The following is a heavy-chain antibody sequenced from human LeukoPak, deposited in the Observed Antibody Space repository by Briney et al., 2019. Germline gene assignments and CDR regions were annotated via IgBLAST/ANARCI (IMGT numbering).Heavy chain of an antibody. CDR3: AKSLSEYQLLVFDY. CDR1: GFTFSSYG. V-gene: IGHV3-30*18. D-gene: IGHD2-2*01. J-gene: IGHJ4*02. CDR2: ISYDGSNK. Sequence: GGSLRLSCAASGFTFSSYGMHWVRQARGKGLEWVAVISYDGSNKYYADSVKGRFTISRDNSKNTLYLQMNSLRAEDTAVYYCAKSLSEYQLLVFDYWGQGTLATVSS.